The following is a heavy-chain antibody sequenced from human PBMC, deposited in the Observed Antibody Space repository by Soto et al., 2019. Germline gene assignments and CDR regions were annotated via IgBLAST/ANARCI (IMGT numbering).Heavy chain of an antibody. Sequence: EVQLVESGGGLVQPGGSLRLSCAASGFTFSDHYMDWVRQAPGKGLEWVGRTRNKANSYTTEYAASVKGRFTISRDDSKNSLYLQMNSLKTEDTAVYYCARVSDSGSYSSGFDYWGQGTLVTVSS. J-gene: IGHJ4*02. CDR2: TRNKANSYTT. V-gene: IGHV3-72*01. D-gene: IGHD1-26*01. CDR3: ARVSDSGSYSSGFDY. CDR1: GFTFSDHY.